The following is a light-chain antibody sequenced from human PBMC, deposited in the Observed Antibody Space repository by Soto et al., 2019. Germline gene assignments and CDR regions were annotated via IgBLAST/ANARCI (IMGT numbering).Light chain of an antibody. CDR1: SSDVGGYNY. CDR2: DVN. Sequence: QSVLTQPASVSWSPGQSITISCTGTSSDVGGYNYVSWYQQDPGKAPKLMIYDVNNRPSGVSNRFSGSKSGNTASLTISGLQAEDEAYYYCSSYTSSSTLAVFGGGTKLTVL. CDR3: SSYTSSSTLAV. J-gene: IGLJ2*01. V-gene: IGLV2-14*01.